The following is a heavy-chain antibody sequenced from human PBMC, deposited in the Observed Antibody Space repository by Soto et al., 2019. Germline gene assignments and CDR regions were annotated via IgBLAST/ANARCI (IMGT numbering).Heavy chain of an antibody. J-gene: IGHJ4*02. CDR3: ARSPEYCSGGSCYPLFDY. D-gene: IGHD2-15*01. Sequence: TLSLTCTVSGVSISSGGYYWSWVRQHPGRGLEWIGYIYYSGSTYYNPSLKSRVTISVDTSKNQFSLKLSSVTAADTAVYYCARSPEYCSGGSCYPLFDYWGQGTLVTVSS. CDR2: IYYSGST. V-gene: IGHV4-31*03. CDR1: GVSISSGGYY.